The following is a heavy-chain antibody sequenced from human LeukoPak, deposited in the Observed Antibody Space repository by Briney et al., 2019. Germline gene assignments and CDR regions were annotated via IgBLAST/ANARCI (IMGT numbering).Heavy chain of an antibody. CDR2: INSDGSST. J-gene: IGHJ3*02. D-gene: IGHD1-26*01. V-gene: IGHV3-74*01. CDR3: ARDQSVGALFDAFDI. CDR1: GFTFSSYW. Sequence: GSLRLSCAASGFTFSSYWMHWVRQAPGKGLVWVSRINSDGSSTSYADSVKGRFTISRDNAKNTLYLQMNSLRAEDTAVYYCARDQSVGALFDAFDIWGQGTMVTVSS.